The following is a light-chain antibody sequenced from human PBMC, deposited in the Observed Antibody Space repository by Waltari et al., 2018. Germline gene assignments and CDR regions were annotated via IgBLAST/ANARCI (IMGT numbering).Light chain of an antibody. Sequence: QSALTQPASVSGSPGQSITISCTGTSSDVGGYNYVSWYQQHPGKAPKLMIYDVSNRPSGGSKRFSGSKSGNTASLTISGLQAEDEADYYCSSYTSSSTLGVFGGGTKLTVL. V-gene: IGLV2-14*03. CDR2: DVS. J-gene: IGLJ2*01. CDR3: SSYTSSSTLGV. CDR1: SSDVGGYNY.